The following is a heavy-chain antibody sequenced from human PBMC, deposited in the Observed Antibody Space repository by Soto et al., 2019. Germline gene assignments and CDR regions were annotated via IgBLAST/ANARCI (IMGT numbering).Heavy chain of an antibody. CDR2: ISNDGMNK. CDR1: GFSFSSYA. CDR3: ARDMYSSDYFVKWFEP. J-gene: IGHJ5*02. Sequence: QVRLVESGGGGVQPGRSLRLSCTASGFSFSSYAMYWFRQPPGKGLEWVAVISNDGMNKNYADSVKGRVTVSRDNANYSLDLQLNSLRGEDTAMYYCARDMYSSDYFVKWFEPWGQGTLVTVSS. D-gene: IGHD6-19*01. V-gene: IGHV3-30*04.